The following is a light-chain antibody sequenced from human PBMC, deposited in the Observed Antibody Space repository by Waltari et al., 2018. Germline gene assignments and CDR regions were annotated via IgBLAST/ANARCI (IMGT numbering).Light chain of an antibody. V-gene: IGKV3-20*01. CDR1: QSVSNNY. CDR3: QQYGGSPKYT. J-gene: IGKJ2*01. CDR2: GVS. Sequence: ENVLTQSPGTLSLSPGERATLSCRASQSVSNNYLAWYQAKPGQPPRLLTYGVSLRATGIPDRFSGGGSGTDFTLTISRLEPEDSAVYYCQQYGGSPKYTFGQGTKLEIK.